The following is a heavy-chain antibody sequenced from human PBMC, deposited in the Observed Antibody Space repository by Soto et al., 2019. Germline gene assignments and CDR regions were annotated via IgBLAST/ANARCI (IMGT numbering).Heavy chain of an antibody. V-gene: IGHV4-30-4*01. J-gene: IGHJ4*02. D-gene: IGHD3-10*01. CDR1: GGSISSGDYY. CDR3: ASQYYYGSGSYYITFDY. Sequence: SETLSLTCTVSGGSISSGDYYWSWIRQPPGKGLEWIGYIYYSGSTYYNPSLKSRVTISVDTSKNQFSLKLSSVTAADTAVYYCASQYYYGSGSYYITFDYWGQGTLVTVSS. CDR2: IYYSGST.